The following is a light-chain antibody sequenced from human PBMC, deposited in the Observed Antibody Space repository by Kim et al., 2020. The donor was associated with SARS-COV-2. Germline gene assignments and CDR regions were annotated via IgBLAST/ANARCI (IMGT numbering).Light chain of an antibody. Sequence: VSPEESATRSCRAIQTANSNLAWYQQKPGQAPRLLIYGASTRATDIPARFSGSGSGTDFTLTISCLQSEDFAVYYCQQYDKWPLTFGGGTKVDIK. CDR3: QQYDKWPLT. J-gene: IGKJ4*01. CDR2: GAS. CDR1: QTANSN. V-gene: IGKV3-15*01.